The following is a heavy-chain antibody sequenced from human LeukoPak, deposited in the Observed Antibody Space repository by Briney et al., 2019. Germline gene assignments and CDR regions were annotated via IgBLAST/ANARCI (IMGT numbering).Heavy chain of an antibody. CDR3: ARDDGDDRDWFDP. CDR1: GGSISSGDYY. CDR2: IYYSGSI. J-gene: IGHJ5*02. V-gene: IGHV4-30-4*08. D-gene: IGHD4-17*01. Sequence: SETLSLTCTVSGGSISSGDYYWSWIRQPPGTGLEWIGYIYYSGSIYYNPSLKSRVTISVDTSKNQFSLKLSSVTAADTAVYYCARDDGDDRDWFDPWGQGTLVTVSS.